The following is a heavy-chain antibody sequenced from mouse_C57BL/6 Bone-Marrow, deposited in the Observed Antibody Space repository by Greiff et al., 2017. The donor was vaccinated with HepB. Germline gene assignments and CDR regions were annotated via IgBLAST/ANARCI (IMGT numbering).Heavy chain of an antibody. J-gene: IGHJ2*01. CDR2: IRSKSNNYAT. V-gene: IGHV10-1*01. D-gene: IGHD1-1*01. CDR1: GFSFNTYA. Sequence: EVQLQESGGGLVQPKGSLKLSCAASGFSFNTYAMNWVRQAPGKGLEWVARIRSKSNNYATYYADSVKDRFTISRDDSESMLYLQMNNLKTEDTAMYYCVRRLTTTVVARGGQGTTLTVSS. CDR3: VRRLTTTVVAR.